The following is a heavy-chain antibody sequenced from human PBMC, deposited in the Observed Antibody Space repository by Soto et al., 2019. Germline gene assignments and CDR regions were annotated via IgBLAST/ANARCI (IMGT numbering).Heavy chain of an antibody. CDR2: ISPYNGNT. CDR3: ARDQNFFDSSGYYDH. J-gene: IGHJ5*02. V-gene: IGHV1-18*04. CDR1: GYTFVSYG. D-gene: IGHD3-22*01. Sequence: QIQLVQSAAEVKKPGASVKVSCKTSGYTFVSYGISWVRQAPGQGLEWMGWISPYNGNTNFAQRFRGRVNLTTDTAKDIVYLHLWSLKSDDTAVYYCARDQNFFDSSGYYDHWGQGTLVTVSS.